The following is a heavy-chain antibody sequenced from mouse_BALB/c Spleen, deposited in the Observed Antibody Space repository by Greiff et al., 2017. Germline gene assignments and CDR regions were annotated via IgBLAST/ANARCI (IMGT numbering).Heavy chain of an antibody. D-gene: IGHD1-1*01. J-gene: IGHJ2*01. CDR2: IYPGDGDT. CDR3: ARGTVKDFDY. CDR1: GYAFSSSW. Sequence: VQLQQSGPELVKPGASVKISCKASGYAFSSSWMNWVKQRPAQGLEWIGRIYPGDGDTNYNGKFKGKATLTADKSSSTAYMQLSSLTSVDSAVYFCARGTVKDFDYWGQGTTLTVSS. V-gene: IGHV1-82*01.